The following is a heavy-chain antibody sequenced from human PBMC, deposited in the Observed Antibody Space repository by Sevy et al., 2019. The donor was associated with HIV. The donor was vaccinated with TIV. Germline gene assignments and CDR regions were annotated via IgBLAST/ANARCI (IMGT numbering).Heavy chain of an antibody. D-gene: IGHD3-9*01. CDR1: GYTFTSYA. CDR2: INAGNGDT. J-gene: IGHJ4*02. CDR3: AREGDILTGYDN. Sequence: ASVKVSCKASGYTFTSYAMHWVRQAPGQRLEWMGWINAGNGDTKYSQKFQGRVTITRDTSASTAYMELSSLRSEDTAVYYCAREGDILTGYDNWDQGTLVTVSS. V-gene: IGHV1-3*01.